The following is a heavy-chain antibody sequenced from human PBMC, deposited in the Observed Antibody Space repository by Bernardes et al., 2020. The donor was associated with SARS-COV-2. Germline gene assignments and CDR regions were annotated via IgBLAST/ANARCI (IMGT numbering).Heavy chain of an antibody. J-gene: IGHJ4*02. CDR2: IWYDGSNK. CDR3: ARDFRFGELPSPGGY. CDR1: SSYY. V-gene: IGHV3-33*01. D-gene: IGHD3-10*01. Sequence: SSYYWGWIRRPPGKGLEWVAVIWYDGSNKYYADSVKGRFTISRDNSKNTLYLQMNSLRAEDTAVYYCARDFRFGELPSPGGYWGQGTLVTVSS.